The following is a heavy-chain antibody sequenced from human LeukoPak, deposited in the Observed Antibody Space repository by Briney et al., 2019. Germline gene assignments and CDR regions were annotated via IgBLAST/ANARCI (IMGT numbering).Heavy chain of an antibody. Sequence: GGSLRLSCAASGFTFSSYSMNWVRQAPGKGLEWVSSISSSSSYIYYTDSVKGRFTISRDNAKNSLHLQMNSLRAEDTAVYYCAKNYYDSSGLFDYWGQGTLVIVSS. CDR3: AKNYYDSSGLFDY. J-gene: IGHJ4*02. CDR2: ISSSSSYI. V-gene: IGHV3-21*01. CDR1: GFTFSSYS. D-gene: IGHD3-22*01.